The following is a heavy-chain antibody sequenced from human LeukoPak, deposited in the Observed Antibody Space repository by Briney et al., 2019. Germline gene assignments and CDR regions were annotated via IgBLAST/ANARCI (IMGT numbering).Heavy chain of an antibody. D-gene: IGHD4-17*01. J-gene: IGHJ4*02. Sequence: GGSLRLSCAASGFTFSSYAMSWVRQAPGKGLEWVSAISGSGGSTYYADSVKGRFTISRGNSKNTLYLQMNSLRAEDTAVYYCAKDLSYGDYGIEYYFDYWGQGTLVTVSS. CDR3: AKDLSYGDYGIEYYFDY. CDR1: GFTFSSYA. V-gene: IGHV3-23*01. CDR2: ISGSGGST.